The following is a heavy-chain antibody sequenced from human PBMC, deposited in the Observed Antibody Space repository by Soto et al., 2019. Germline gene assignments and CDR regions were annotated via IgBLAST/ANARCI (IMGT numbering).Heavy chain of an antibody. CDR1: GFTFSSYS. D-gene: IGHD2-8*01. V-gene: IGHV3-48*01. CDR2: ISSSSSTI. Sequence: GGSLRLSCAASGFTFSSYSMNWVRQAPGKGLEWVSYISSSSSTIYYADSVKGRFTISRDNAKNSLYLQMNSLRAEDTAVYYCARGLSDIVLMVYAIQGNWFDPWGQGTLVTVS. J-gene: IGHJ5*02. CDR3: ARGLSDIVLMVYAIQGNWFDP.